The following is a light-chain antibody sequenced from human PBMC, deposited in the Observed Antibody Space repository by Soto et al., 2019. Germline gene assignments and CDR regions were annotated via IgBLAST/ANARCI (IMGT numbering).Light chain of an antibody. Sequence: QSALTQPASVSGSPGQSITISCTGTSSDVGGYNYVSWYQQHPDKAPKLMIYEVSNRPSGVSNRFSGPKSGNTASLTISGLQSEDEGNYYCSSNTRGSTLVFGGGTQLTVL. J-gene: IGLJ3*02. CDR1: SSDVGGYNY. CDR2: EVS. V-gene: IGLV2-14*01. CDR3: SSNTRGSTLV.